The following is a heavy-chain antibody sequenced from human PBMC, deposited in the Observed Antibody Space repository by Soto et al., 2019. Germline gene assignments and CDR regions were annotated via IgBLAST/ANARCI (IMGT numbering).Heavy chain of an antibody. CDR2: IIPILGIA. CDR3: ARDQGTIFEGVLDY. D-gene: IGHD3-3*01. J-gene: IGHJ4*02. V-gene: IGHV1-69*04. CDR1: GGTFSSYT. Sequence: SVKVSCKASGGTFSSYTISWVRQAPGQGLEWMGRIIPILGIANYAQKFQGRVTITADKSTSTAYMELSSLRSEDTAVYYCARDQGTIFEGVLDYRGEGTLVTVS.